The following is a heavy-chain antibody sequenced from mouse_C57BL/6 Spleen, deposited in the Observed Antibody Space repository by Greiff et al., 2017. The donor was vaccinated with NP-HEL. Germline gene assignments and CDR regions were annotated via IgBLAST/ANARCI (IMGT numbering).Heavy chain of an antibody. CDR2: ISDGGSYT. J-gene: IGHJ2*01. Sequence: EVKLVESGGGLVKPGGSLKLSCAASGFTFSSYAMSWVRQTPEKRLEWVATISDGGSYTYYPDNVKGRFTISRANAKNNLYLQMSHLKSEDTAMYYCARDQNYYGSPFDYWGQGTTLTVSS. CDR3: ARDQNYYGSPFDY. CDR1: GFTFSSYA. D-gene: IGHD1-1*01. V-gene: IGHV5-4*01.